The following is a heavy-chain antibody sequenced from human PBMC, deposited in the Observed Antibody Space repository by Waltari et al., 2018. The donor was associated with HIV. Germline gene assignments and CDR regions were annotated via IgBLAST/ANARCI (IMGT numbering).Heavy chain of an antibody. V-gene: IGHV3-48*01. J-gene: IGHJ4*02. CDR2: ISRSSSSI. CDR3: ARDINGGWGY. CDR1: GFTFGNFT. D-gene: IGHD7-27*01. Sequence: EVQLVESGGGLVQPGGSLRLPCAASGFTFGNFTKNWVRQDPGKGLEWVSDISRSSSSIFYADSVKGRFTISRDNAKNSLYLQMNSLRVEDTAVYYCARDINGGWGYWGQGTLVTVAS.